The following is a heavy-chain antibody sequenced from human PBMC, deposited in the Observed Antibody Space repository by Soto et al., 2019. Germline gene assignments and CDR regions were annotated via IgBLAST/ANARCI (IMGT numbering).Heavy chain of an antibody. J-gene: IGHJ5*01. CDR1: GGSISGDYY. CDR3: AREPYDITGNRIDS. CDR2: VYHTGST. D-gene: IGHD3-22*01. V-gene: IGHV4-30-4*02. Sequence: SDKLSLTYTVSGGSISGDYYWNWIRHAPGKGLEWIGYVYHTGSTYHNPSLKSRGSISVDTSNNQFSLQLSSVTAADTAVYFCAREPYDITGNRIDSWGQGIPGT.